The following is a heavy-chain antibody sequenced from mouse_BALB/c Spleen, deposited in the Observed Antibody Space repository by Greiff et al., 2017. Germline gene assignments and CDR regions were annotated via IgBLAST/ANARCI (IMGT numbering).Heavy chain of an antibody. J-gene: IGHJ2*01. V-gene: IGHV1-18*01. CDR3: ACAYYGSGSYSFDY. Sequence: EVQLQQSGAELVKPGASVKISCKASGYTFTDYYMDWVKQSPGKSLEWIGDINPNYGSTSYNQKFKGKATLTVDKSSSTAYMELRSLTSEDTAVSYCACAYYGSGSYSFDYWGQGTTLTVSS. CDR1: GYTFTDYY. D-gene: IGHD2-10*01. CDR2: INPNYGST.